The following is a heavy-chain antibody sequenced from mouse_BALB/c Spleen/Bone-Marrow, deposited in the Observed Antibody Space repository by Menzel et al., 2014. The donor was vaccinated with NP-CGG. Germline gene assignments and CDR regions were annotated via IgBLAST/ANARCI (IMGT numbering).Heavy chain of an antibody. V-gene: IGHV2-9*02. D-gene: IGHD1-2*01. Sequence: VKVVESGPGLVAPSQSLSITCTVSGFSLTSYGVHWVRQPPGKGLEWLGVIWAGGSTNYNSALMSRLSISKYNSKSQVFLKMNSLQTDDTATYYCARDGATATLAYWGQGTLVTVSA. CDR1: GFSLTSYG. CDR3: ARDGATATLAY. CDR2: IWAGGST. J-gene: IGHJ3*01.